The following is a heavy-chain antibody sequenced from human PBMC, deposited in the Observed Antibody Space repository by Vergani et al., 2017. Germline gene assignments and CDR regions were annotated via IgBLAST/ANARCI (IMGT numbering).Heavy chain of an antibody. Sequence: QVQVVQSGAEVKKSGASVKVSCKTSGYTFSNYYMHWVRQAPGQGLEWMGIINPSGGHPNYAQKFPGRVTMTRDTSTSTVYMELSSLRSEDTAIYYCARGEYGILTGYRYWGQGTLVTVSA. CDR3: ARGEYGILTGYRY. J-gene: IGHJ4*02. CDR1: GYTFSNYY. D-gene: IGHD3-9*01. CDR2: INPSGGHP. V-gene: IGHV1-46*03.